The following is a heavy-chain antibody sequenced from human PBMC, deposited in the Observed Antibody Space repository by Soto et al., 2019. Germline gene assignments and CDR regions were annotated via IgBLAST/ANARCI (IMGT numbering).Heavy chain of an antibody. V-gene: IGHV3-15*01. CDR1: GFTFSNAW. CDR3: ARVYDCGGRAQFDF. D-gene: IGHD4-17*01. Sequence: PGGSLRLSCAASGFTFSNAWMSWVRQAPGKGLEWVGRIKSKTNDCTTDYGASVKGRFTISRDDSKNTPYLQMNSLKTEDGGLYFCARVYDCGGRAQFDFWGKGSVVAV. CDR2: IKSKTNDCTT. J-gene: IGHJ4*02.